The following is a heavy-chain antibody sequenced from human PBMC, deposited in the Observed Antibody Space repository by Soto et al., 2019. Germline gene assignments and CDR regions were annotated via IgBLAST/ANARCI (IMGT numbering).Heavy chain of an antibody. CDR2: ISSTGSYI. Sequence: EVQLVESGGGLVKPGGSLRVSCAASGFTFSSYSMNWVRQAPGKGLEWVSSISSTGSYIYYADSVRGRFTISRDKAKNSLFLQMNSLRVEDTAVYYCARDGSGGWSYYFDYWGQGTLVTVSS. CDR3: ARDGSGGWSYYFDY. D-gene: IGHD6-19*01. CDR1: GFTFSSYS. J-gene: IGHJ4*02. V-gene: IGHV3-21*02.